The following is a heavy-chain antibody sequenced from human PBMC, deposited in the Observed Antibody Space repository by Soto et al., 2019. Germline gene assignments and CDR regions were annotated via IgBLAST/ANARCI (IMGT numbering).Heavy chain of an antibody. J-gene: IGHJ4*02. V-gene: IGHV3-7*01. CDR1: GFTFSSYW. CDR2: IKQGGSEK. CDR3: AREANPLSIAADWTRALYYFDY. Sequence: EGSLRLSCAASGFTFSSYWMSWVRQAPGKGLEWVANIKQGGSEKNSLDSVRGRFTISRDNAKNSLYLQMNSLRAEDTAVYYCAREANPLSIAADWTRALYYFDYWGQGTLVTVSS. D-gene: IGHD6-13*01.